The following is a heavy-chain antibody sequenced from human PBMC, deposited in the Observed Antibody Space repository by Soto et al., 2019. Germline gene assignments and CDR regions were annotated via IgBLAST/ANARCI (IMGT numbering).Heavy chain of an antibody. D-gene: IGHD4-17*01. CDR1: GFTFRSYS. Sequence: GGSLRLSCAASGFTFRSYSMNWVRQAQGRGLEWVSYISSSSSTIFYADSVKGRFTVSRDNAKNSLYLQMNSLRAEDTAVYYCARDSVDTVTGAFDIWGQGTMVTVSS. CDR2: ISSSSSTI. V-gene: IGHV3-48*01. CDR3: ARDSVDTVTGAFDI. J-gene: IGHJ3*02.